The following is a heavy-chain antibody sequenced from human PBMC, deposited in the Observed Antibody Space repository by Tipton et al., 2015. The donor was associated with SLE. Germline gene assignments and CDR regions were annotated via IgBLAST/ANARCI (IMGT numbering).Heavy chain of an antibody. Sequence: TLSLTCTVSGDSISSSRHSWGWIRQPPGKGLEWIGGFQSSGNTYHNQSLKSRLLISVDTSKNQFSLKLESVTAADTAAYYCARVGPPQMGDDAFDIWGQGTLVIVSP. V-gene: IGHV4-39*01. CDR2: FQSSGNT. CDR3: ARVGPPQMGDDAFDI. J-gene: IGHJ3*02. CDR1: GDSISSSRHS. D-gene: IGHD1-26*01.